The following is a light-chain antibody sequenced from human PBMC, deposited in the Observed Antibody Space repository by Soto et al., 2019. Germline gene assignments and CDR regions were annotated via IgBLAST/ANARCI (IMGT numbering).Light chain of an antibody. J-gene: IGLJ1*01. Sequence: QSALTQPASVSGSPGQSITISCSGTSSDIGTYDHVAWFQQFPGKTPKLVIYSVSDRPSGVSYRLSGSKSGNTASLTISGLQADDEADYYCISYTVSRSYVFGTGTKVT. CDR1: SSDIGTYDH. V-gene: IGLV2-14*01. CDR2: SVS. CDR3: ISYTVSRSYV.